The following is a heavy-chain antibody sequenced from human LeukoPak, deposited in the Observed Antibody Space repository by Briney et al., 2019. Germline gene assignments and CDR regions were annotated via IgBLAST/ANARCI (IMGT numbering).Heavy chain of an antibody. V-gene: IGHV3-66*01. CDR2: IYSGGST. D-gene: IGHD6-19*01. CDR3: ARAAVRKAVAGTHHDAFDI. Sequence: PGGSLRLSCAASGFTVSSNYMSWVRQAPGKGLEWVSVIYSGGSTYYADSVKGRFTISRDNSKNTLYLQMNSLRAEDTAVYYCARAAVRKAVAGTHHDAFDIWGQGTMVTVSS. J-gene: IGHJ3*02. CDR1: GFTVSSNY.